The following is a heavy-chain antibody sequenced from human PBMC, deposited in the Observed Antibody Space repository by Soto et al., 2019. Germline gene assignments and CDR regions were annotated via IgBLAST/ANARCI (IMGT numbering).Heavy chain of an antibody. D-gene: IGHD2-8*02. CDR1: GGTFSSYT. J-gene: IGHJ4*02. V-gene: IGHV1-69*02. CDR3: ARGRDTGAFDY. CDR2: IIPIVGIA. Sequence: QVQLVQSGAEVKKPGSSVKVSCTASGGTFSSYTISWVRQAPGQGLEWMGRIIPIVGIANYAQKFQGRVTITADKSTSTAYMELSSLRSEDTAVYYCARGRDTGAFDYWGQGTLVTVSS.